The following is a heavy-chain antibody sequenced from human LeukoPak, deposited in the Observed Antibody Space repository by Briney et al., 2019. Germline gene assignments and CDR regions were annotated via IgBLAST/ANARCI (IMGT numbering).Heavy chain of an antibody. V-gene: IGHV4-61*01. J-gene: IGHJ4*02. CDR1: GGSVSSGSYY. D-gene: IGHD6-19*01. CDR3: ARAPFEGSGWYIYYFDY. CDR2: IYYSGST. Sequence: KSSETLSLTCTVSGGSVSSGSYYWSWIRQPPGKGLEWLGYIYYSGSTNYNPSLKSRVTISVDMSKNQFSLKLGSVTAADTAVYYCARAPFEGSGWYIYYFDYWGQGTLVTVSS.